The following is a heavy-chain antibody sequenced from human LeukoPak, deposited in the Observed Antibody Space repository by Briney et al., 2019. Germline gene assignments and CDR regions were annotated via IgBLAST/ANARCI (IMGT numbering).Heavy chain of an antibody. CDR2: IYSGGST. CDR1: GFTVSSNY. Sequence: PGGSLRLSCAASGFTVSSNYMSWVRQAPGKGLEWVSVIYSGGSTYYADSVKGRFTISRDNSKNTLYLQMNGLRAEDTAVYYCARARDGDYPLDYWGQGTLVTVSS. V-gene: IGHV3-53*01. J-gene: IGHJ4*02. CDR3: ARARDGDYPLDY. D-gene: IGHD4-17*01.